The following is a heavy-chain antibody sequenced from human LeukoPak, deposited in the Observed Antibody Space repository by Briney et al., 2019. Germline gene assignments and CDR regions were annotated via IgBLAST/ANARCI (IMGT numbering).Heavy chain of an antibody. Sequence: GGSLRLSCAASGFTFSSYSMNWVRQAPGKGLEWVSSISSSSSYIYYADSVKGRFTISRDNAKNSLYLQMNSLKTEDTAVYYCTREPVIAARPVYFDYWGQGTLVTVSS. D-gene: IGHD6-6*01. J-gene: IGHJ4*02. CDR2: ISSSSSYI. CDR1: GFTFSSYS. CDR3: TREPVIAARPVYFDY. V-gene: IGHV3-21*03.